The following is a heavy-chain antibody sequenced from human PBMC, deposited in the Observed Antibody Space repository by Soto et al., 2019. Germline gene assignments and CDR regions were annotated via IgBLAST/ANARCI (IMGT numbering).Heavy chain of an antibody. CDR1: GYTFTSYD. D-gene: IGHD1-1*01. CDR3: ARERRGRTARPSDWFDP. CDR2: MNPNSGNT. V-gene: IGHV1-8*01. Sequence: QVQLVQSGAEVKKPGASVKVSCKASGYTFTSYDINWVRQATGQGLEWMGWMNPNSGNTGYAQKFQGRVTMTRNTSISTAYMELSSLRSEDTAVYYCARERRGRTARPSDWFDPWGQETLVTVSS. J-gene: IGHJ5*02.